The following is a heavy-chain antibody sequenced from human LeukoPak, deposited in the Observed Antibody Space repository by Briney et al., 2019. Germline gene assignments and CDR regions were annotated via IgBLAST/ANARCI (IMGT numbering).Heavy chain of an antibody. J-gene: IGHJ4*02. CDR1: GGSISNYY. CDR3: ARGFGSSWYYFDY. Sequence: SETLSLTCTVSGGSISNYYWSWIRQPAGKGLEWIGRIYTGGSTNYNPSLKSRVAMSVDTSKNQFSLMLNSVTAADTAVYYCARGFGSSWYYFDYWGQGTLVTVSS. CDR2: IYTGGST. D-gene: IGHD6-13*01. V-gene: IGHV4-4*07.